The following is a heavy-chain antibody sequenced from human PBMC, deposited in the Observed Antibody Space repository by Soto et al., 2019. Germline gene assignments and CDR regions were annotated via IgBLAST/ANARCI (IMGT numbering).Heavy chain of an antibody. J-gene: IGHJ4*02. CDR3: VRGCGSRQCPYFLDS. D-gene: IGHD2-15*01. V-gene: IGHV3-7*01. Sequence: GKGLEWVATIRQDGIEKHYVDSVKGRFTISRDNAANSLFLQMDSVRAEDSAIYYCVRGCGSRQCPYFLDSLGRGILVTVSS. CDR2: IRQDGIEK.